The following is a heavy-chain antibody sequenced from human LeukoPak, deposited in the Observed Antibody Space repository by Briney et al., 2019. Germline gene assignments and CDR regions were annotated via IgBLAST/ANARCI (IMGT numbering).Heavy chain of an antibody. Sequence: SVKVSCKASGGTFTSYAISWVRQAPGQGLEWMGGIIPIFGTANYAQKFQGRVTITTDESTSTAYMELSRLRSEDTAVYYCARGPDTAMAEGSFDYWGQGTLVTVSS. V-gene: IGHV1-69*05. CDR1: GGTFTSYA. CDR2: IIPIFGTA. J-gene: IGHJ4*02. CDR3: ARGPDTAMAEGSFDY. D-gene: IGHD5-18*01.